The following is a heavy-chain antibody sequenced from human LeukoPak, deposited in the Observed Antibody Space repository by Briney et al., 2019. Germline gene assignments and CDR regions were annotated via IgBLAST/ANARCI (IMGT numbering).Heavy chain of an antibody. CDR2: ISGSGGST. CDR1: GFTFSSYA. CDR3: ARETYYYDSSGYSNYYYYGMDV. V-gene: IGHV3-23*01. D-gene: IGHD3-22*01. Sequence: PGGSLRLSCAASGFTFSSYAMSWVRQAPGKGLEWVSAISGSGGSTYYADSVKGRFTISRDNSKNTLYLQMNSLRAEDTAVYYCARETYYYDSSGYSNYYYYGMDVWGQGTTVTVSS. J-gene: IGHJ6*02.